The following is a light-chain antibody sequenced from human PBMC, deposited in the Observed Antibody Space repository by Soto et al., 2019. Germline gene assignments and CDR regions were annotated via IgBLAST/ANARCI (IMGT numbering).Light chain of an antibody. CDR2: LNSDGSH. CDR3: QTWGTGIQV. Sequence: QPVLTQSPSASASLGASVKLTCTLSSGHSNYAIAWHQQQTEKGPRYLMKLNSDGSHSKGGGIPDRFSGSSSGAERYLTISSLQSEDEADYYCQTWGTGIQVFGGGTQLTVL. CDR1: SGHSNYA. V-gene: IGLV4-69*01. J-gene: IGLJ2*01.